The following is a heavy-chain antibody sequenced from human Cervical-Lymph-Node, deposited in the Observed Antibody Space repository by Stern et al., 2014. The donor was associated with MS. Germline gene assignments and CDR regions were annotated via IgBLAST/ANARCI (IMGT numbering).Heavy chain of an antibody. CDR3: ARTDYSLLSGYSHFDY. Sequence: QVTLKEPGPTLVKPTQTLTLPCTFSGFSFTSSRMGVGWIRQPPGKALEWLALLYWDGDTRYNPSLQTRLPITKDNSKSQVVLRLTNMAPEDTGTYYCARTDYSLLSGYSHFDYWGQGAPVTVSS. D-gene: IGHD3-3*01. V-gene: IGHV2-5*02. J-gene: IGHJ4*02. CDR1: GFSFTSSRMG. CDR2: LYWDGDT.